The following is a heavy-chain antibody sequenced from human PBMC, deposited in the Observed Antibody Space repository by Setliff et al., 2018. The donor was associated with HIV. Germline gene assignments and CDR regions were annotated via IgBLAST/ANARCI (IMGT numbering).Heavy chain of an antibody. J-gene: IGHJ4*02. CDR2: ITHSGSA. Sequence: SETLSLTCAVYGGSFSGYYCWSWIRQSPGERLEWIGDITHSGSAEYSPSFRSRVTISVDTSKNQFSLKLSSVTAADTAVYYCAGSWSGYPLSFGYWGQGTLVTVSS. V-gene: IGHV4-34*01. CDR1: GGSFSGYY. D-gene: IGHD3-3*01. CDR3: AGSWSGYPLSFGY.